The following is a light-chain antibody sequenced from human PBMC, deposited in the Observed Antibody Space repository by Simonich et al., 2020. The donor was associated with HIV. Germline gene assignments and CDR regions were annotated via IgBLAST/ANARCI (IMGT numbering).Light chain of an antibody. CDR3: SSYTSSSTYV. CDR2: DVT. J-gene: IGLJ1*01. V-gene: IGLV2-14*03. Sequence: QSALTQPASVSGSPGQSITISCTGTSSDIGGYKYVSWYQHHPGKVPKFVIYDVTKRPSGVYNRFSGSKSGNTASLTISGLRAEDEADYYCSSYTSSSTYVFGTGTKVTVL. CDR1: SSDIGGYKY.